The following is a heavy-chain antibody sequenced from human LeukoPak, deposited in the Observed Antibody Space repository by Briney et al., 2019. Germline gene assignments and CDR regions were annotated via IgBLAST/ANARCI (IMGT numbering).Heavy chain of an antibody. Sequence: SETLSLTCAVSGYSISSGYYWGWIRQPPGKGLEWIGSIYHSGSTYYNPSLKSRVTISVDTSKNQFSLKLSSVTAADTAVYYCARDLMTTATPGDYWGQGTLVTVSS. V-gene: IGHV4-38-2*02. CDR2: IYHSGST. CDR3: ARDLMTTATPGDY. J-gene: IGHJ4*02. D-gene: IGHD4-17*01. CDR1: GYSISSGYY.